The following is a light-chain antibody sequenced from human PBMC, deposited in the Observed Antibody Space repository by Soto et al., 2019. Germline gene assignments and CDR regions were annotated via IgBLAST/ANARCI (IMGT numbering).Light chain of an antibody. Sequence: QSVLTQPPSVSGAPGQRVTISCTGSSSNLGAGYDVHWYQQLPGKAPKLMIYEVSNRPSGVSNRFSGSKSGNTASLTISGLQAEDETDYYCSSYTSSSTYVFGTGTKVTVL. V-gene: IGLV1-40*01. CDR2: EVS. J-gene: IGLJ1*01. CDR3: SSYTSSSTYV. CDR1: SSNLGAGYD.